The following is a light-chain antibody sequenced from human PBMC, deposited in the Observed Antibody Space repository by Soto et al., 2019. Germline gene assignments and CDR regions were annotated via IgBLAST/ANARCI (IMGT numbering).Light chain of an antibody. J-gene: IGLJ2*01. CDR2: EVS. V-gene: IGLV2-14*01. Sequence: QSALTQPASVSGSPGQSITISCTGTSSDVGGYNYVSWYQQNPGKAPKLMIYEVSNRPSGVSNRFSGSKSGNTASLTISGLQAEDEADYYCSSYTSSSPIFGGGTKLTVL. CDR3: SSYTSSSPI. CDR1: SSDVGGYNY.